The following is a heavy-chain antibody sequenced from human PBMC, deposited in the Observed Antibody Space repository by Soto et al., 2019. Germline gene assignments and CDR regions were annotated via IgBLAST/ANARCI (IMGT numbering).Heavy chain of an antibody. J-gene: IGHJ4*02. CDR3: ARSLGRIYYFDY. D-gene: IGHD2-15*01. Sequence: SETLSLTCTVSGGSVSSGSYYWSWIRQPPGKGLEWIGYIYYSGSTNYNPSLKSRVTISVDTSKNQFSLKLSSVTAADTAVYYCARSLGRIYYFDYWGQGTLVTVSS. V-gene: IGHV4-61*01. CDR2: IYYSGST. CDR1: GGSVSSGSYY.